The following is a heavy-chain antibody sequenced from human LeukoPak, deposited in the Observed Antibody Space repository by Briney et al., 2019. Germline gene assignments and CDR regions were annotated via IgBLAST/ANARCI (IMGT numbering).Heavy chain of an antibody. D-gene: IGHD2-15*01. CDR3: ARVGGYYFAPDY. J-gene: IGHJ4*02. V-gene: IGHV1-18*01. CDR2: ISVYNGDT. CDR1: GYTFSSYG. Sequence: ASVKVSCKASGYTFSSYGISWVRQAPGQGLEWMGWISVYNGDTNYAQKVQGRVTMTTDTSTSTAYMDLRSLRSDDTAVYYCARVGGYYFAPDYWGQGTLDTVSS.